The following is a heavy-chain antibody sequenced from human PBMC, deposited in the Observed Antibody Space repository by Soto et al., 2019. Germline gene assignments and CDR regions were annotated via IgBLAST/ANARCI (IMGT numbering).Heavy chain of an antibody. CDR3: AIEVWGRGGYYLDS. D-gene: IGHD7-27*01. CDR1: GGTFNSFG. J-gene: IGHJ4*02. Sequence: QVHVVQSGAEVKKPGSSVKVTCKAFGGTFNSFGISWVRQAPEQGLEWMGGIIPVFGTTKYAQKFRDRVTLVADGSTSASYMELSSLTSHDTAVYYCAIEVWGRGGYYLDSWGQGTLVTVSS. CDR2: IIPVFGTT. V-gene: IGHV1-69*01.